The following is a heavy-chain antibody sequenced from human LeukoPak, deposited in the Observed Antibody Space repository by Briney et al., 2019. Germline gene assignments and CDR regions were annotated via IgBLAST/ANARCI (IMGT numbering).Heavy chain of an antibody. CDR3: ARRVGYYYDSSGYDY. J-gene: IGHJ4*02. CDR1: GGSFSGYY. CDR2: INHSGST. Sequence: SETLSLTCAVYGGSFSGYYWSWIRQPPGKGLEWIGEINHSGSTNYNPSLKSRVTISVDTSKNQFSLKLSSVTAADTAVYYCARRVGYYYDSSGYDYWGQGTLVTVSS. V-gene: IGHV4-34*01. D-gene: IGHD3-22*01.